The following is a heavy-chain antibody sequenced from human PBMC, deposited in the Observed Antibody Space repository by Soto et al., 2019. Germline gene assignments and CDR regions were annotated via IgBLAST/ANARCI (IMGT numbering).Heavy chain of an antibody. CDR3: AKMTGYCSGGSCPANHDY. CDR1: GFTFSSYA. Sequence: GGSLRLSCAASGFTFSSYAMSWVRQAPGKGLEWVSAISGSGGSTYYADSVKGRFTISRDNSKNTLYLQMNSLRAEDTAVYYCAKMTGYCSGGSCPANHDYWGQGTLVTVSS. J-gene: IGHJ4*02. V-gene: IGHV3-23*01. D-gene: IGHD2-15*01. CDR2: ISGSGGST.